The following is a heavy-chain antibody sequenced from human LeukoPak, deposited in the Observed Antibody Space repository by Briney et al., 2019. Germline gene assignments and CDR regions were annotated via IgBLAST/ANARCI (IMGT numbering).Heavy chain of an antibody. CDR2: ISANNGDT. J-gene: IGHJ4*02. V-gene: IGHV1-18*01. CDR1: GYTFFSYG. CDR3: ARDGVPSGTTDF. Sequence: ASVEVSCKTSGYTFFSYGITWVRQAPGQGLEWMGWISANNGDTKYAPKFQGRVTMTTESNTRTAYLDVRSLRSDDTAVYYCARDGVPSGTTDFWGQGTLITVPS. D-gene: IGHD1-1*01.